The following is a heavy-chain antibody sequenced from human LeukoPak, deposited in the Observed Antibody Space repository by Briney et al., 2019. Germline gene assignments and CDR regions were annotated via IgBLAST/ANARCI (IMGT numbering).Heavy chain of an antibody. V-gene: IGHV5-51*01. CDR1: GYSFTAYW. Sequence: GESLKISCKGSGYSFTAYWIGWVRQLPGKGLEWMGIIYPGDSDTRYSPSFQGQVTISVDKSISTAYLQWSSLKASDTAMYYCARLRGSGSYRLGIPFDPWGQGTLATVSS. CDR3: ARLRGSGSYRLGIPFDP. J-gene: IGHJ5*02. CDR2: IYPGDSDT. D-gene: IGHD3-10*01.